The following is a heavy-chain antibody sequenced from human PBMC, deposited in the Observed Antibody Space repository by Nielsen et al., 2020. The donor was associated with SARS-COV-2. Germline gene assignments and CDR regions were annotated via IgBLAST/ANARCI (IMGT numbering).Heavy chain of an antibody. CDR3: GRHLSVVHKGLEI. CDR2: IYPGNSET. J-gene: IGHJ3*02. V-gene: IGHV5-51*01. CDR1: GYSFSSYW. D-gene: IGHD1-1*01. Sequence: GESLKISCKGSGYSFSSYWIAWVRQMPGKGLEWMGIIYPGNSETRYSPSFPGQATISADKSTSTAYLQWSSLKASDTAMYYCGRHLSVVHKGLEIWGQGTMVTVSS.